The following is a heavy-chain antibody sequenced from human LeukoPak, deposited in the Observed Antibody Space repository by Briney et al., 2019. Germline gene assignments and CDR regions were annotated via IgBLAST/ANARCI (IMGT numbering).Heavy chain of an antibody. D-gene: IGHD3-9*01. J-gene: IGHJ6*01. CDR2: INNSGST. V-gene: IGHV4-34*01. CDR1: GGSFSGYY. Sequence: PSETLSLTCAVYGGSFSGYYWSWIRQPPGKGLEWIGEINNSGSTNYNPSLKSRVTISVDTSKHQFSLKLSSVPAADTAVYHCARGGLAPILTGYFDRRYYYGRDVWGQGTTVSVSS. CDR3: ARGGLAPILTGYFDRRYYYGRDV.